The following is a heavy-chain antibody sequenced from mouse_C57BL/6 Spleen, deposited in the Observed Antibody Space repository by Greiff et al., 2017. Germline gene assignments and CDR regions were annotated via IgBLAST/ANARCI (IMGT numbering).Heavy chain of an antibody. CDR3: ARDLVWYFDY. D-gene: IGHD2-10*02. J-gene: IGHJ2*01. Sequence: QVHVKQPGAELVKPGASVKLSCKASGYTFTSYWMHWVKQRPGQGLEWIGMIHPNSGSTNYNEKFKSKATLTVDKSSSTAYMQLSSLTSEDSAVYYCARDLVWYFDYWGKGTTLTVSS. CDR1: GYTFTSYW. V-gene: IGHV1-64*01. CDR2: IHPNSGST.